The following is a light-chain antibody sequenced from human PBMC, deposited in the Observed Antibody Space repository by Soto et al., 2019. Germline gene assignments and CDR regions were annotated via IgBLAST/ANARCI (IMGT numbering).Light chain of an antibody. CDR1: QGIGNY. CDR2: AAS. J-gene: IGKJ5*01. V-gene: IGKV1-16*02. Sequence: DIQMTQSPSSLSASVGDRVTITYRASQGIGNYLAWFQQKPGKVPKSLIYAASSLQSGVPSKFSGSGSGTDFTLTISSLQPEDFATYYCQQYNSYPITFGQGTRLEIK. CDR3: QQYNSYPIT.